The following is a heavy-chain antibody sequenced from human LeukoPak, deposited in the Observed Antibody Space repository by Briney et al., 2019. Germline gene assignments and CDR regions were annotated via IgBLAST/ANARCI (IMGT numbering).Heavy chain of an antibody. J-gene: IGHJ6*02. Sequence: SETLSLTCTGSGGSISSYYWSWIRQPPGKGLEWIGYIYYSGSTNYNPSLKSRVTISVDTSKNQFSLKLSSVTAADTAVYYCARTVYDILTGLVGIYGMDVWGQGTTVTVSS. D-gene: IGHD3-9*01. CDR3: ARTVYDILTGLVGIYGMDV. CDR1: GGSISSYY. CDR2: IYYSGST. V-gene: IGHV4-59*08.